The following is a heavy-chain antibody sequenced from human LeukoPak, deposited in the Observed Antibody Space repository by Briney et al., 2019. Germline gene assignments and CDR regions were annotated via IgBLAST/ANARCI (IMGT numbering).Heavy chain of an antibody. V-gene: IGHV4-59*01. CDR2: IYYSGST. CDR3: ARLGYSYGPFMDV. D-gene: IGHD5-18*01. Sequence: SETLSLTCTASGGSISGNYWGWLRQPPGKGLEGIGYIYYSGSTNYNPSLQSRATISVDTYKNQFSLKLISVTAADTALYYCARLGYSYGPFMDVWGKGTTVTISS. J-gene: IGHJ6*03. CDR1: GGSISGNY.